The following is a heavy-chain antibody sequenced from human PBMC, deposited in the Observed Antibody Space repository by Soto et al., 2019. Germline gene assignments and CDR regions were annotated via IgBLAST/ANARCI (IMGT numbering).Heavy chain of an antibody. CDR2: ISYDGSNK. CDR3: AKIITMIVVVTPDAFDI. CDR1: GFTFSSYG. D-gene: IGHD3-22*01. Sequence: GGSLRLSCAASGFTFSSYGMHWVRQAPGKGLEWGAVISYDGSNKYYADSVKGRFTISRDNSKNTLYLQMNSLRAEDTAVYYCAKIITMIVVVTPDAFDIWGQGTMVTVSS. J-gene: IGHJ3*02. V-gene: IGHV3-30*18.